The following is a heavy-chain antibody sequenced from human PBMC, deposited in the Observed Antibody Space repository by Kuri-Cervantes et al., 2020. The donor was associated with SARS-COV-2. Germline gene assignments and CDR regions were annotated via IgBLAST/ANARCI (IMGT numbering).Heavy chain of an antibody. CDR3: ASYPTRNWGLDY. J-gene: IGHJ4*02. CDR1: GGSISSYY. Sequence: ESLKISCTVSGGSISSYYWSWIRQPPGKGLEWIGSIYYSGSTYYNPSLKSRVTISVDTSKNQFSLKLSSVTAADTAVYYCASYPTRNWGLDYWGQGTLVTVSS. D-gene: IGHD7-27*01. V-gene: IGHV4-59*05. CDR2: IYYSGST.